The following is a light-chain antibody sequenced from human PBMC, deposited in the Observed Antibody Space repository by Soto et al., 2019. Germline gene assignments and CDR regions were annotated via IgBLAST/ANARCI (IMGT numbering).Light chain of an antibody. Sequence: DIQMTQSPSSLSASVGDRVNISCRASQSISRYLNWYQQKPGRAPKLLIYAASSLHSGVPSRFSGTGSGTDFTLTIGSLQPEDFATYYCQQTSQTPKTFGQGTKVDIK. CDR2: AAS. CDR1: QSISRY. J-gene: IGKJ1*01. V-gene: IGKV1-39*01. CDR3: QQTSQTPKT.